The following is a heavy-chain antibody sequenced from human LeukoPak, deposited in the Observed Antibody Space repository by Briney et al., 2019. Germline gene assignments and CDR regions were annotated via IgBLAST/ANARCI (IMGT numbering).Heavy chain of an antibody. D-gene: IGHD2-2*01. CDR3: ARVKWDIVVVPAATFFGS. Sequence: SETLSLTCTVSGGSINSGGYYWSWIRQHPGKGVEWIGYIFYSGTTYYNPSLKSRLTISVDTSKNQFSLKLSSVSAADTAVYYCARVKWDIVVVPAATFFGSWGQGTLVTVSS. CDR2: IFYSGTT. J-gene: IGHJ4*02. V-gene: IGHV4-31*03. CDR1: GGSINSGGYY.